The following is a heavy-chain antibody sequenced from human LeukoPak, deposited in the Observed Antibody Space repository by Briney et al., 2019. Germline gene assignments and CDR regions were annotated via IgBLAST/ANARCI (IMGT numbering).Heavy chain of an antibody. D-gene: IGHD3-3*01. Sequence: GGSLRLSCAASGFTFSSYGMHWVRQAPGKGLEWVAFLRYDGSNKYYADSVKGRFTISRDNSKNTLYLQMNSLRAEDTAVYYCAKASPPQYDFWSGYYSGYWGQGTLVTVSS. CDR2: LRYDGSNK. CDR1: GFTFSSYG. J-gene: IGHJ4*02. CDR3: AKASPPQYDFWSGYYSGY. V-gene: IGHV3-30*02.